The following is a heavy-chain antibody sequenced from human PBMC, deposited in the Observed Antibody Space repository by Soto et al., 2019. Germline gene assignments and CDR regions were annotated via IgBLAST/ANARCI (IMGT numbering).Heavy chain of an antibody. CDR2: IYYPVST. V-gene: IGHV4-31*03. Sequence: SETLSLTCTVSGGSIRRGGYYWSWIRQHPGKGLEWIGYIYYPVSTYYNPSLKSRVITSVDTSKSQFSLKLSSVTAVDTAVYYCARTERLAAAATGNSHHYGMDVCCQGTTVTVSS. CDR3: ARTERLAAAATGNSHHYGMDV. D-gene: IGHD6-13*01. CDR1: GGSIRRGGYY. J-gene: IGHJ6*02.